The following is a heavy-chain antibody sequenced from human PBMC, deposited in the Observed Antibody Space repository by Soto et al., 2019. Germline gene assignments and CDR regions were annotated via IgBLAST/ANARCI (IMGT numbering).Heavy chain of an antibody. D-gene: IGHD1-1*01. CDR3: ATNWNGHNWFDP. V-gene: IGHV3-30*03. Sequence: PGGSLRLSCAASGFTFSSYGMHWVRQAPGKGLEWVAVISYDGSNKYYADSVKGRFTISRDNSKNTLYLQMNSLRAEDTAVYYCATNWNGHNWFDPWGQGTLVTVSS. CDR2: ISYDGSNK. J-gene: IGHJ5*02. CDR1: GFTFSSYG.